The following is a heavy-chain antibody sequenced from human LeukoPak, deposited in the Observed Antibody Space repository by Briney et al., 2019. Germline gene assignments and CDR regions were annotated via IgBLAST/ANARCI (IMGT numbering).Heavy chain of an antibody. CDR1: GGSISSSSYY. V-gene: IGHV4-39*01. D-gene: IGHD3-22*01. CDR2: IYYSGST. J-gene: IGHJ5*02. CDR3: ARHDLLYYYDSSGPAWFDP. Sequence: PSETLSLTCTVSGGSISSSSYYWGWIRQPPGTGLEWIGSIYYSGSTYYNPSLKSRVTISVDTSKNQFSLKLSSVTAADTAVYYCARHDLLYYYDSSGPAWFDPWGQGTLVTVSS.